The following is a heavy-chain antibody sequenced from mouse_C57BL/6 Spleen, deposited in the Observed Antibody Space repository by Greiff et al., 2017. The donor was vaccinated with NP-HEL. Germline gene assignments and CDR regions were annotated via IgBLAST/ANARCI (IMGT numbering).Heavy chain of an antibody. D-gene: IGHD1-2*01. J-gene: IGHJ4*01. V-gene: IGHV1-54*01. CDR1: GYAFTNYL. CDR3: ARAAWEYYAMDY. CDR2: INPGSGGT. Sequence: QVQLQQSGAELVRPGTSVKVSCKASGYAFTNYLIEWVKQRPGQGLEWIGVINPGSGGTNYNEKFKGKATLTADKSSSTAYMQLSSLTSEDSAVYFCARAAWEYYAMDYWGQGTSVTVSS.